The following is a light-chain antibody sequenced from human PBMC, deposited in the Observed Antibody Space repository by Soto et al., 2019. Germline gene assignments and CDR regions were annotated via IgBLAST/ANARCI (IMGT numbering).Light chain of an antibody. CDR2: GAT. CDR1: QSVSSSL. CDR3: KQCNNWPQWT. J-gene: IGKJ1*01. V-gene: IGKV3D-20*02. Sequence: EIVLTQSPGTLSVCPWEIASLSCRASQSVSSSLLAWYQQKPGQAPRVLIYGATSRATAIPDRFSGSVSGTDFTLTISRLEPEDFAVYYCKQCNNWPQWTFGQGTKVDIK.